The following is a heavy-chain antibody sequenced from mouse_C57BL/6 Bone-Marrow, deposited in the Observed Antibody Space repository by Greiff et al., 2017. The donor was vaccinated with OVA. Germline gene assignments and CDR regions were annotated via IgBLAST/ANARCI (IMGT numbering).Heavy chain of an antibody. CDR1: GYTFTSYW. V-gene: IGHV1-64*01. CDR2: IHPNSGST. D-gene: IGHD1-1*02. Sequence: QVQLQQPGAELVRPGASVKLSCKASGYTFTSYWMHWVKQRPGQGLEWIGMIHPNSGSTNYNEKFKSKATLPVDKSSTTAYMQLSSLTSEDSAGCYCARWGSHWYFDVWGTGTTVTVAS. J-gene: IGHJ1*03. CDR3: ARWGSHWYFDV.